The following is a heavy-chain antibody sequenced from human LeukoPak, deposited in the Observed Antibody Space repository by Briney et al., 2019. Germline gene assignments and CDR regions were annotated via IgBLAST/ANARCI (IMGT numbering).Heavy chain of an antibody. J-gene: IGHJ4*02. Sequence: GESLKISCKGSGYSFTSYWISWVRQMPGKGLEWMGRIGPSDSYTNYSPSFQGHVTISADTSISTAYLQWSSLKASDTAMYYCARHARDTAMATDDFFDYWGQGTLVTVSS. V-gene: IGHV5-10-1*01. CDR2: IGPSDSYT. D-gene: IGHD5-18*01. CDR3: ARHARDTAMATDDFFDY. CDR1: GYSFTSYW.